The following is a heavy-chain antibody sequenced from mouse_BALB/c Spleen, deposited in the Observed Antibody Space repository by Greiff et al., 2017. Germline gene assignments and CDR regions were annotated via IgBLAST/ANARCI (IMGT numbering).Heavy chain of an antibody. J-gene: IGHJ4*01. CDR2: IWAGGST. CDR3: ASSMITTRGYAMDY. V-gene: IGHV2-9*02. CDR1: GFSLTSYG. D-gene: IGHD2-4*01. Sequence: QVQLQQSGPGLVAPSQSLSITCTVSGFSLTSYGVHWVRQSPGKGLEWLGVIWAGGSTNYNSALMSRLSISKDNSKSQVFLKMNSLQTDDTAMYYCASSMITTRGYAMDYWGQGTSVTVSS.